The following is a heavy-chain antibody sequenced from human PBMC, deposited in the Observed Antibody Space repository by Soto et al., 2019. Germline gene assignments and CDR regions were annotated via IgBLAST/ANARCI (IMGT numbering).Heavy chain of an antibody. V-gene: IGHV3-23*01. CDR1: GFTFSNFA. Sequence: EVQVLESGGGSVQPGGSLRLSCAASGFTFSNFAMSWVRHAPGKGLEWVSEITGSTGTTYYADSVRGRFIISRDNSQNTLHLQMNSLKPEDTAVYYCAKDTSISPYDMDVWGKGTTVTVSS. CDR2: ITGSTGTT. CDR3: AKDTSISPYDMDV. J-gene: IGHJ6*03. D-gene: IGHD2-2*01.